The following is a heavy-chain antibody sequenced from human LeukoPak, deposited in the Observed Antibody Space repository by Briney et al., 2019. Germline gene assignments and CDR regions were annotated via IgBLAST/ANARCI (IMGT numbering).Heavy chain of an antibody. Sequence: ASVKVSCKASGYTFTSYYMYWVRQAPGQGLEWMGIINPSGGSTSYAQKFRGRVTMTRDTSTSTVYMELSSLRSEDTAVYYCARDPTEMATMFDYWGQGTLVTVSS. J-gene: IGHJ4*02. CDR1: GYTFTSYY. CDR3: ARDPTEMATMFDY. V-gene: IGHV1-46*01. D-gene: IGHD5-24*01. CDR2: INPSGGST.